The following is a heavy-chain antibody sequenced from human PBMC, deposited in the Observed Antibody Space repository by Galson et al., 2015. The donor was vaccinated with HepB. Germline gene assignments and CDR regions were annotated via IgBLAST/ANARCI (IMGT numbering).Heavy chain of an antibody. V-gene: IGHV3-30*04. CDR1: GFTFSSYA. CDR2: ISYDGSNK. CDR3: ARAPLSSSWYEAPDY. D-gene: IGHD6-13*01. Sequence: SLRLSCAASGFTFSSYAMHWVRQAPGKGLEWVAVISYDGSNKYYADSVKGRFPISRDNSKNTLYLQMNSLRAVDTAVYYCARAPLSSSWYEAPDYWGQGTLVTVSS. J-gene: IGHJ4*02.